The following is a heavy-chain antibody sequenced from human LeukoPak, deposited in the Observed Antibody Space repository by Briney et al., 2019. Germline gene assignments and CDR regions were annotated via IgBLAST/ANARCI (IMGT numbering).Heavy chain of an antibody. V-gene: IGHV3-33*01. Sequence: GGSLRLSCAASGFTFRSYGMHWVRQAPGKGLEWVAVIWYDGSNKYYADSVKGRFTISRDNSKNTLYLQMNSLRAEDTAVYYCASGSRAYYYYGMDVWGQGTTVTVSS. CDR2: IWYDGSNK. CDR3: ASGSRAYYYYGMDV. D-gene: IGHD3-10*01. J-gene: IGHJ6*02. CDR1: GFTFRSYG.